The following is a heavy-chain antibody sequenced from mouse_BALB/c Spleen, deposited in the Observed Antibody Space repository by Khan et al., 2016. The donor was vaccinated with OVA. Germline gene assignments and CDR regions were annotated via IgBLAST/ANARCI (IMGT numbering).Heavy chain of an antibody. V-gene: IGHV5-6-5*01. CDR1: GLTFNNSA. Sequence: EVKVVESGGCLVKPGGSLKVSCAASGLTFNNSAMSWVRQTPEKRLEWVASIGGGGTTFYADSVKGRFTISRDYAWNILSLQMSSLRSEDTAMYYCENEGWSLELYWGQGTLVTVSA. CDR3: ENEGWSLELY. D-gene: IGHD2-3*01. CDR2: IGGGGTT. J-gene: IGHJ3*01.